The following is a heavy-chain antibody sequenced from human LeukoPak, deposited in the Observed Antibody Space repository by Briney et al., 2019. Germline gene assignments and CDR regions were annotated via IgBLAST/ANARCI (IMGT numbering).Heavy chain of an antibody. Sequence: GGSLRLSCAASGFTFSSYSMNWVRQAPGKGLEWVSYISSSSSTKYYADSVKGRFTISRDNAKHSLYLQMNSLRDEDTAVYYCARDGYYDSSGYFDYWGQGTLVTVSS. CDR1: GFTFSSYS. J-gene: IGHJ4*02. CDR2: ISSSSSTK. D-gene: IGHD3-22*01. CDR3: ARDGYYDSSGYFDY. V-gene: IGHV3-48*02.